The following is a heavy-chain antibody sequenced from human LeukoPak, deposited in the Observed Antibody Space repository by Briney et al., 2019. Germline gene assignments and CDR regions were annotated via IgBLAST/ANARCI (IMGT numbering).Heavy chain of an antibody. CDR2: INGDESST. J-gene: IGHJ6*03. Sequence: PGGSLRLSCAASGFTFSSYYMHWVRQVPGKGLVWVSRINGDESSTTYADSVKGRFTISRDNSKNMVYLQMNSLRAEDTAVYYCAKDSDYYYYMDVWGKGTTVTVSS. CDR1: GFTFSSYY. CDR3: AKDSDYYYYMDV. V-gene: IGHV3-74*01.